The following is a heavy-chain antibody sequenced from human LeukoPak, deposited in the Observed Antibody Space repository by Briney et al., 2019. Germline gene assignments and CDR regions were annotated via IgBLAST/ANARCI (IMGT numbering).Heavy chain of an antibody. CDR2: IYWNDDK. J-gene: IGHJ4*02. Sequence: SGPTLVNPTQTLTLTCTFSCFSRSTSGVGVGWIRQPPVKSLEWLALIYWNDDKLYSPSLKSKLTITKDTSKKQVVLTMNTMDHVDTAPYYCAHRHHYGSGTTFGYWGQGTLVTVSS. V-gene: IGHV2-5*01. CDR1: CFSRSTSGVG. CDR3: AHRHHYGSGTTFGY. D-gene: IGHD3-10*01.